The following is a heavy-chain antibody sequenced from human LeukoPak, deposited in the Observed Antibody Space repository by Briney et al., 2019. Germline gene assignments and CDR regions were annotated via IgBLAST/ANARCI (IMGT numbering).Heavy chain of an antibody. CDR3: ARGYSYGYGPLDY. CDR1: GYSFTSYG. CDR2: ISTDNGNT. J-gene: IGHJ4*02. V-gene: IGHV1-18*01. D-gene: IGHD5-18*01. Sequence: ASVKVSCKASGYSFTSYGINWVRQAPGQGLEWMGWISTDNGNTDYAQNLQGRVTMTTDTSTSTAYMELRSLRSDDTAAYYCARGYSYGYGPLDYWGQGTLSPSPQ.